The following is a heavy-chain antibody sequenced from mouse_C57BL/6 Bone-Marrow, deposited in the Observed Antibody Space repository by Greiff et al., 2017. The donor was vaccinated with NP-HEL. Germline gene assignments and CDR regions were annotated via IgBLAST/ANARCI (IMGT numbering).Heavy chain of an antibody. CDR1: GFTFSDFY. Sequence: EVKLVESGGGLVQSGRSLRLSCATSGFTFSDFYMEWVRQAPGKGLEWIAASRNKANDYTTEYSASVKGRFIVSRDTSQSILYLQMNALRAEDTAIYYCARDGKRYAMDYWGQGTSVTVSS. CDR2: SRNKANDYTT. J-gene: IGHJ4*01. CDR3: ARDGKRYAMDY. V-gene: IGHV7-1*01.